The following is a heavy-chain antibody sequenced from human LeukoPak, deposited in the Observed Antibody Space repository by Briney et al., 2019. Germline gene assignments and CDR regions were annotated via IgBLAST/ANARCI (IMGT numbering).Heavy chain of an antibody. J-gene: IGHJ4*02. V-gene: IGHV4-39*01. CDR3: ASSPPRGWYSGWYFDY. CDR1: GGSISSSSYY. D-gene: IGHD6-19*01. Sequence: SETLSLTCSVSGGSISSSSYYWGWIRQPPGKGLEWFGRIYYSGSTYYNPSLKSRVTISVDTSKNQFSLKLRDRTAADSTVFYCASSPPRGWYSGWYFDYWGQGTLVTVSS. CDR2: IYYSGST.